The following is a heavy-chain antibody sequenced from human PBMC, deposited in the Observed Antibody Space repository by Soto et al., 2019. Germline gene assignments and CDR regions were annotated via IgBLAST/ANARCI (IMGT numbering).Heavy chain of an antibody. D-gene: IGHD2-8*02. CDR1: GSTFSDYY. V-gene: IGHV3-11*06. Sequence: GGSLRLSCTASGSTFSDYYMSWIRQAPGKGLEWVSYISSSSSYTNYADSVKGRFTISRDNAKNSLYLQMNSLRAEDTAVYYCARDRGLGVYAITYGMDVWGQGTTVTVSS. CDR3: ARDRGLGVYAITYGMDV. J-gene: IGHJ6*02. CDR2: ISSSSSYT.